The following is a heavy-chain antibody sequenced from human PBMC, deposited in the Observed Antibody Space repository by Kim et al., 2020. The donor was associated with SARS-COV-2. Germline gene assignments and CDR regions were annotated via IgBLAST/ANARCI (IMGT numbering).Heavy chain of an antibody. Sequence: GGSLRLSCAASGFTFSDYWMHWVRQVPGKGLVWVSRISSDGSATTYADSVKGRFTISRDNAKNTLFLQMNSLRAEDTAGYYCALNIVGTIAYWGQGALGT. D-gene: IGHD1-26*01. J-gene: IGHJ4*02. CDR2: ISSDGSAT. CDR1: GFTFSDYW. V-gene: IGHV3-74*01. CDR3: ALNIVGTIAY.